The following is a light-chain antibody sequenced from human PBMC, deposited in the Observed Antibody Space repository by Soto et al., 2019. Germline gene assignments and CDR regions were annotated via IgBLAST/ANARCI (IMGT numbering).Light chain of an antibody. CDR2: GAS. V-gene: IGKV3-20*01. CDR3: QQYGSSPRT. CDR1: QSVSSRD. J-gene: IGKJ2*01. Sequence: EIVLTQSPVTLSLSPGERATLSCRASQSVSSRDLAWYQQKPGQAPRLLIYGASNRATGIPDRFSGSGSGTDFTLTISRLEPEDFAVFYCQQYGSSPRTFGQGTKLDIK.